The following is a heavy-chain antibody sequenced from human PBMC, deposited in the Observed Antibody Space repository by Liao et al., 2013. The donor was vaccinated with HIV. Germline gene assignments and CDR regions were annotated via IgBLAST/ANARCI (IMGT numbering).Heavy chain of an antibody. J-gene: IGHJ4*02. Sequence: QVQLQQWGAGLLKPSETLSLTCAVYGGSFSGYYWSWIRQPPGKGLEWIGEINHSGSTNYNPSLKSRVTISVDTSKNQFSLKLRSVTAADTAVYYCARGEAGGIFDNWGQGTLVTVSS. CDR1: GGSFSGYY. D-gene: IGHD2-8*02. CDR2: INHSGST. CDR3: ARGEAGGIFDN. V-gene: IGHV4-34*01.